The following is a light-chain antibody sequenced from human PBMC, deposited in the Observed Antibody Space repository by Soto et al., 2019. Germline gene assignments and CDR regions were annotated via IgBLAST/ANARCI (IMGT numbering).Light chain of an antibody. CDR2: DVT. J-gene: IGLJ2*01. V-gene: IGLV2-14*03. CDR1: SSDVGGYNY. CDR3: SSYTSGSTLA. Sequence: QSALTQPASVSGSPGQSITISCTGTSSDVGGYNYVSWYQQHPGKAPKVLLYDVTNRPSGVSDRFSGSKSGNTASLTISGLQAEDEADYYCSSYTSGSTLAFGGGTKLTVL.